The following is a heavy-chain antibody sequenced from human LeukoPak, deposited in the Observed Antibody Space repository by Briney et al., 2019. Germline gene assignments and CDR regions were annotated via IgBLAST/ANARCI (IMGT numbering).Heavy chain of an antibody. CDR3: AKVVVVVPAAIGPFDY. V-gene: IGHV3-30*02. Sequence: PGGSLRLSCAASGFTFSSYGMHWVRQAPGKGLEWVAFIRYDGSNKYYADSVKGRFTISRDNSKSTLYLQMNSLRAEDTAVYYCAKVVVVVPAAIGPFDYWGQGTLVTVSS. CDR1: GFTFSSYG. CDR2: IRYDGSNK. J-gene: IGHJ4*02. D-gene: IGHD2-2*02.